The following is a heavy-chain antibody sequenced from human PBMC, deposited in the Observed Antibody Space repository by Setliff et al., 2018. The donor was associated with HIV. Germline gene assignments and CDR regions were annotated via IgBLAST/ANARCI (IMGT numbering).Heavy chain of an antibody. CDR1: GFTFSSYG. D-gene: IGHD1-26*01. Sequence: GGSLRLSCAASGFTFSSYGMHWVRQAPGKGLEWVAVISYDGSNKYYADSVKGRFTISRDNSKSTLYLQMNSLRPEDTALYYCARDDPAGGIDYWGQGTLITVSS. CDR3: ARDDPAGGIDY. J-gene: IGHJ4*02. CDR2: ISYDGSNK. V-gene: IGHV3-30*03.